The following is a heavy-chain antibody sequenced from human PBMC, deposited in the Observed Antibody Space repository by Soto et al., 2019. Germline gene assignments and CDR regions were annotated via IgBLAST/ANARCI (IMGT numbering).Heavy chain of an antibody. CDR3: ARGHDSSGYYPTYYFDY. CDR2: INHSAST. CDR1: GGSFSGYY. D-gene: IGHD3-22*01. V-gene: IGHV4-34*01. Sequence: QVQLQQWGAGLLKPSETLSLTCAVYGGSFSGYYWSWIRQPPGKGLEWIGEINHSASTNYNPSLKSRVTISVDTSKNQFSLKLSSVTAADTAVYYCARGHDSSGYYPTYYFDYWGQGTLVTVSS. J-gene: IGHJ4*02.